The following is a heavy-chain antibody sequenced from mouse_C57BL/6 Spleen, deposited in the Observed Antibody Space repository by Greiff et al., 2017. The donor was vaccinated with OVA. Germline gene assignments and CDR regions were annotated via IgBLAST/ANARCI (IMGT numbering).Heavy chain of an antibody. CDR3: ARRDYGSSYRFAY. CDR2: IYPSDSET. V-gene: IGHV1-61*01. J-gene: IGHJ3*01. D-gene: IGHD1-1*01. CDR1: GYTFTSYW. Sequence: QVQLQQPGAELVTPGSSVKLSCKASGYTFTSYWMDWVKQRPGQGLEWIGNIYPSDSETHYNQKFKDKATLTVDKSSSTAYMQLSSLTSEDSAVYYCARRDYGSSYRFAYWGQGTLVTVSA.